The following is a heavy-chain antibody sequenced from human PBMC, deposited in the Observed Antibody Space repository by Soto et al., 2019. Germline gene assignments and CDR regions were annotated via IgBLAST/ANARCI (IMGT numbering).Heavy chain of an antibody. CDR3: ARATRDSSSWATYYYYGMDV. Sequence: GGSLRLSCAASGFTFSSYDMHWVRQATGKGLEWVSAIGTAGDTYYPGSVKGRFTISRENAKNSLYLHMNSLRAGDTAVYYCARATRDSSSWATYYYYGMDVWGQGTTVTVSS. CDR2: IGTAGDT. CDR1: GFTFSSYD. D-gene: IGHD6-13*01. J-gene: IGHJ6*02. V-gene: IGHV3-13*01.